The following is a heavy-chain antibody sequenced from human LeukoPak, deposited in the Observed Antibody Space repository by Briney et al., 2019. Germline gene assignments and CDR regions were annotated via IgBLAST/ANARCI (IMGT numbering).Heavy chain of an antibody. D-gene: IGHD2-15*01. CDR2: ISAYNGNT. CDR3: AGASYCSGGSCYSDY. V-gene: IGHV1-18*01. CDR1: GYTFTSYS. Sequence: ASVKVSCKASGYTFTSYSISWVRQAPGQGLEWMGWISAYNGNTIYAQKVKGRVTMTTDTSTSTAYMELRSLKSDDTAVYYCAGASYCSGGSCYSDYWGQGTLVTVSS. J-gene: IGHJ4*02.